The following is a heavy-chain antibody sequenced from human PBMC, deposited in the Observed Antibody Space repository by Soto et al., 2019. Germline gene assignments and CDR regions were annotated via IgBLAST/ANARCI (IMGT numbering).Heavy chain of an antibody. J-gene: IGHJ5*02. Sequence: SETLSLTCTVSGGSISSGSYFWGWIRQPPGKGLEWIGSIYYSGSTSYNPSLRSRVTMSVDTSKNQFSLKLSSVSAADTAVYYCARHTGYSSWKRWFDPWGQGTLVTVSS. V-gene: IGHV4-39*01. CDR3: ARHTGYSSWKRWFDP. D-gene: IGHD6-19*01. CDR2: IYYSGST. CDR1: GGSISSGSYF.